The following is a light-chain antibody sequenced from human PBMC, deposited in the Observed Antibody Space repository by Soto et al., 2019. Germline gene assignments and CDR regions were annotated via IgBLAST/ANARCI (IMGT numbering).Light chain of an antibody. J-gene: IGKJ5*01. V-gene: IGKV3-20*01. CDR1: QSVSSSY. CDR3: QQYRSSPGIT. CDR2: GAA. Sequence: EIVLTQSPGTLSLSPGERATLSCRAIQSVSSSYLAWYQQKPGQDPRLLIYGAAGRATGIPDRFGGSGSGTDFTLTITRLEPEDFAVYYCQQYRSSPGITFGQGTRLEIK.